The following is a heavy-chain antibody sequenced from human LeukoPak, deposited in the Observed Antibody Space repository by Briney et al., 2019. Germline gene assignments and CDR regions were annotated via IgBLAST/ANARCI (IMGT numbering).Heavy chain of an antibody. CDR1: GYTFTGYY. CDR2: INPNSGGT. V-gene: IGHV1-2*04. Sequence: ASVKVSCKASGYTFTGYYTHWVRQAPGQGLEWMGWINPNSGGTNYAQKFQGWATMTRDTSISTAYMELSRLRSDDMAVYYCARARSFGVDIVATIGPYYYGMDVWGKGTTVTVSS. CDR3: ARARSFGVDIVATIGPYYYGMDV. D-gene: IGHD5-12*01. J-gene: IGHJ6*04.